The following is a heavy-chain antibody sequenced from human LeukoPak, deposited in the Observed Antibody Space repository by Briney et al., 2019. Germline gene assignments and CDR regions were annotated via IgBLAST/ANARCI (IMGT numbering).Heavy chain of an antibody. CDR3: ARDQQWLVSRPFDY. J-gene: IGHJ4*02. CDR1: GYTFTGYY. CDR2: INPNSGGT. Sequence: ASVKVSCKASGYTFTGYYMHWVRQAPGQGLVWMGWINPNSGGTNYAQKFQGRVTMTRDTSISTAYMELSRLRSDDTAVYYCARDQQWLVSRPFDYWGQGTLVSVSS. V-gene: IGHV1-2*02. D-gene: IGHD6-19*01.